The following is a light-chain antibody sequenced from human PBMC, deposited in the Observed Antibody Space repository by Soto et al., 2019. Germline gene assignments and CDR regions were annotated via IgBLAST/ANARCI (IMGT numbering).Light chain of an antibody. V-gene: IGKV3-15*01. CDR3: QQYNTWPRT. CDR1: QSVSSD. Sequence: EIVMPQSPATPSVSPGEGATLSCTASQSVSSDLAWYHQTPGQAPRLVIYGASTRATGIPARFSGSGSGTEFTLTINSLESEDFAVYYCQQYNTWPRTFGQGTKVDIK. CDR2: GAS. J-gene: IGKJ1*01.